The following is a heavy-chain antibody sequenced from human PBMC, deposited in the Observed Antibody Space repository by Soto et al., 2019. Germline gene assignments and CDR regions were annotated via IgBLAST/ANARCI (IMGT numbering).Heavy chain of an antibody. CDR3: ARRAIFGVVPYFYYGMDV. Sequence: ASVKVSCKASGYTFTRYYFHWVRQAPGLGLEWMGIINPSTGSTTYAQKFQGRVTMTRDTSTSTVYMELSSLRSEDTAIYYCARRAIFGVVPYFYYGMDVWGQGTTVTVSS. CDR2: INPSTGST. CDR1: GYTFTRYY. J-gene: IGHJ6*02. V-gene: IGHV1-46*01. D-gene: IGHD3-3*01.